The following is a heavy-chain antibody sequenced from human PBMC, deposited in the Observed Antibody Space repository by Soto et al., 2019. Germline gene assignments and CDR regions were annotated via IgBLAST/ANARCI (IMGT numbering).Heavy chain of an antibody. CDR1: GYTFTSYY. Sequence: ASVKVSCKASGYTFTSYYMHWVRQAPGQGLEWMGMINPSGGSTSYAQRFQGRVTMTRDTSTSTVYLDLSSLRSEDTAVYYCARAEDYYGSGTPEGAFDIWGQGTMVT. V-gene: IGHV1-46*03. D-gene: IGHD3-10*01. CDR2: INPSGGST. J-gene: IGHJ3*02. CDR3: ARAEDYYGSGTPEGAFDI.